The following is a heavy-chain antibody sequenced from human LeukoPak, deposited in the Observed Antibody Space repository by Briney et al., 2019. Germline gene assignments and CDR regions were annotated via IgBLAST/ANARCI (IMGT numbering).Heavy chain of an antibody. V-gene: IGHV1-18*01. J-gene: IGHJ6*04. CDR2: ISAYNGNT. Sequence: ASVKVSCKASGYTFTSYGISWVRRAPGQGLEWMGWISAYNGNTNYAQKLQGRVTMTTDTSTSTAYMERRSLRSDDTAVYYCATFRGDGSPVGVDVWGKGTTVTVSS. CDR3: ATFRGDGSPVGVDV. D-gene: IGHD3-10*01. CDR1: GYTFTSYG.